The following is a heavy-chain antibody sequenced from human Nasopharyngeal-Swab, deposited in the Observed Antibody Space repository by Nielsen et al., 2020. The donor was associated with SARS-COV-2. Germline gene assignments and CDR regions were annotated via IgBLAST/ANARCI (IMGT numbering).Heavy chain of an antibody. CDR1: RFTFSSYA. D-gene: IGHD4-11*01. V-gene: IGHV3-23*01. Sequence: GGSLRLSCEASRFTFSSYAMGWVRQAPGKWLEWVSAILGSGGSTYYANSVKGRFTISRDNSKNTLYLQINSLRAEDTAVYYCAKVPSTVTTLPPDYWGQGTLVTVSS. CDR3: AKVPSTVTTLPPDY. CDR2: ILGSGGST. J-gene: IGHJ4*02.